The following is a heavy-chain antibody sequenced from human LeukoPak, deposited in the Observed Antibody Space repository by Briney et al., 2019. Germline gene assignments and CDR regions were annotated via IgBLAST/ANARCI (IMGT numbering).Heavy chain of an antibody. CDR1: GFTFSDYY. J-gene: IGHJ4*02. CDR3: ASDLDPSPFDY. CDR2: ISSSSSYT. V-gene: IGHV3-11*06. Sequence: GGSLRLSCAASGFTFSDYYMSWIRQAPGKGLEWVSYISSSSSYTNYADSVKGRFTISRDNAKNTLYLQMNSLRAEDTAVYYCASDLDPSPFDYWGQGTLVTVSS.